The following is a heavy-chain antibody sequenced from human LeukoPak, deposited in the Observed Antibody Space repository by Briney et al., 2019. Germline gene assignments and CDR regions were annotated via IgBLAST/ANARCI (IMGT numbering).Heavy chain of an antibody. D-gene: IGHD6-13*01. CDR3: ARPDSSSWYFFDY. J-gene: IGHJ4*02. Sequence: GSLRLSCAASGFTFSSYAMSWVRQAPGKGLEWVSALSGSGGSTYYADSVKGRFTISRDNSKNTLYLQMNSLRAEDTAVYYYARPDSSSWYFFDYWGQGTLVTVSS. CDR2: LSGSGGST. V-gene: IGHV3-23*01. CDR1: GFTFSSYA.